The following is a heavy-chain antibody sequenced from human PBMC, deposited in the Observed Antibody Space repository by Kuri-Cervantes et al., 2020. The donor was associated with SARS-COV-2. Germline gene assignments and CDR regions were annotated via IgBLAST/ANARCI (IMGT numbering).Heavy chain of an antibody. CDR2: IYYSGST. CDR1: GGSISSHY. Sequence: SETLSLTCTVSGGSISSHYWSWIRQPPGKGLEWIGYIYYSGSTYYNPSLKSRVTISVDTSKNQFSLKLSSVTAADTAVYYCASAPSGGDYFVFDYWGQGTLVTVSS. J-gene: IGHJ4*02. V-gene: IGHV4-59*06. D-gene: IGHD4-17*01. CDR3: ASAPSGGDYFVFDY.